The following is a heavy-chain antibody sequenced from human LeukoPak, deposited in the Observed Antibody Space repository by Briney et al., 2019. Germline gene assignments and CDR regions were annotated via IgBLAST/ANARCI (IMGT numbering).Heavy chain of an antibody. V-gene: IGHV3-21*01. CDR1: GFTFSSYS. CDR3: ARSRRTYCSGDSCYSDY. J-gene: IGHJ4*02. CDR2: ISSSSSYI. Sequence: GGSLRLSCAASGFTFSSYSMNWVRQAPGKGLEWVSSISSSSSYIYYADSVKGRFTISRDNAKNSLYLQMNSLRAEDTAVYYCARSRRTYCSGDSCYSDYWGQGTLVTVSS. D-gene: IGHD2-15*01.